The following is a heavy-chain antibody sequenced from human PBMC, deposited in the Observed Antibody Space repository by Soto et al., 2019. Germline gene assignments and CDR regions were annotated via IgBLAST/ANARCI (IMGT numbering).Heavy chain of an antibody. CDR3: ALPNCTNGVCSVFDY. V-gene: IGHV1-46*01. Sequence: ASVKVSCKASGYTFTSYYMHWVRQAPGQRLEWMGRINPSGGSTNYAQKFQGRVTMTRDTSASTAYMELSSLRSEDTAVYYCALPNCTNGVCSVFDYWGQGTLVTVSS. CDR1: GYTFTSYY. J-gene: IGHJ4*02. D-gene: IGHD2-8*01. CDR2: INPSGGST.